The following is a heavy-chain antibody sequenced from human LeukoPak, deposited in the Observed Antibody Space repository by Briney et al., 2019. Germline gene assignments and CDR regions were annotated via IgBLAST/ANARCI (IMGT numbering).Heavy chain of an antibody. Sequence: PGGSLRLSCAASGFTVSSNYMSWVRQAPGKGLEWVGRIKSKTDGGTTDYAAPVKGRFTISRDDSKNTLYLQMNSLKTEDTAVYYCTTGAVVREYSSSLYYYYYMDVWGKGTTVTVSS. CDR1: GFTVSSNY. CDR2: IKSKTDGGTT. D-gene: IGHD6-6*01. J-gene: IGHJ6*03. CDR3: TTGAVVREYSSSLYYYYYMDV. V-gene: IGHV3-15*01.